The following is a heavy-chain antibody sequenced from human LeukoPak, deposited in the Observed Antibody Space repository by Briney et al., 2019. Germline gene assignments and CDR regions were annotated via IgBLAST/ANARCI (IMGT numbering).Heavy chain of an antibody. D-gene: IGHD6-19*01. V-gene: IGHV4-39*07. CDR3: AREKYSSGWPRFDY. Sequence: PSETLSLTCTVSGGSISSSSDYWGWIRQPPGKGLEWIGSIYYSGSTYYNPSLKSRVTISVDTSKNQFSLKLSSVTAADTAVYYCAREKYSSGWPRFDYWGQGTLVTVSS. J-gene: IGHJ4*02. CDR1: GGSISSSSDY. CDR2: IYYSGST.